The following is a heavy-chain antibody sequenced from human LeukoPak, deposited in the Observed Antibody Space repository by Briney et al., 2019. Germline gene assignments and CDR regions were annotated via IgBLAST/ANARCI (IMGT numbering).Heavy chain of an antibody. V-gene: IGHV1-69*04. CDR2: IIPILGIA. D-gene: IGHD1-26*01. Sequence: ASVKVSCKASGGTFSSYAISWVRQAPGQGLEWMGRIIPILGIANYAQKFQGRVTITADKSTSTAYTELSSLRSEDTAVYYCARSGSSLFDYWGQGTLVTVSS. J-gene: IGHJ4*02. CDR1: GGTFSSYA. CDR3: ARSGSSLFDY.